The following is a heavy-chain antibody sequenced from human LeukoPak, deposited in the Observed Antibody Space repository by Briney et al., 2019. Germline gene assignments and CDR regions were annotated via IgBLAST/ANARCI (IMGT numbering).Heavy chain of an antibody. J-gene: IGHJ6*02. D-gene: IGHD3-10*01. CDR1: GGSINSYY. CDR3: ARTSRHFYGSGSNLTPWPADMDV. Sequence: PSETLSLTCTVSGGSINSYYWTWIRQPPGKGLEWIGYIYYSGSTHYNPSLNSRVTISMDTSKNHFSLKQSSVTAADTAIYYCARTSRHFYGSGSNLTPWPADMDVWGQGTKVTVSS. V-gene: IGHV4-59*01. CDR2: IYYSGST.